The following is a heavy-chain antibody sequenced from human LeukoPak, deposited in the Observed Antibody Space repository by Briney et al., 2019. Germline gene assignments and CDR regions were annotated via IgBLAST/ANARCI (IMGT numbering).Heavy chain of an antibody. D-gene: IGHD3-22*01. CDR3: ASMDYYDSSGSYQAGDY. J-gene: IGHJ4*02. CDR2: INPSGGST. Sequence: ASVKVSCKASGYTFTSYYMHWVRQAPGQGLEWMGIINPSGGSTSYAQKFQGRVTMTRDTSTSTVYMELSSLRAEDTAVYYCASMDYYDSSGSYQAGDYWGQGTLVTVSS. CDR1: GYTFTSYY. V-gene: IGHV1-46*01.